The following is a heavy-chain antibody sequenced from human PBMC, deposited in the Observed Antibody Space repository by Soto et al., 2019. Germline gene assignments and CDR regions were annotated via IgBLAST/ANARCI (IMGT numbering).Heavy chain of an antibody. J-gene: IGHJ5*02. D-gene: IGHD6-6*01. CDR1: GYTFTGYY. CDR2: INPNSGGT. V-gene: IGHV1-2*02. CDR3: ARVKSIEASPSSRGFDP. Sequence: ASVKVSCKASGYTFTGYYMHWVRQAPGQGLEWMGWINPNSGGTNYAQKFQGRVTMTRDTSISTAYMELSRLRSDDTAVYYCARVKSIEASPSSRGFDPWGQGTQVTVSS.